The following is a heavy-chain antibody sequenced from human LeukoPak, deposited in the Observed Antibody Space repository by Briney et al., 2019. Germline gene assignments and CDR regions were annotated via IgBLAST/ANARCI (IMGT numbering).Heavy chain of an antibody. CDR2: ISSSGSTI. Sequence: GGSLRLSCAASGFTFSSYEMNWVRQAPGKGLEWVSYISSSGSTIYYADPVKGRFTISRDNAKNSLYLQMNSLRAEDTAVYYCAREENTAVVTWFDYWGQGTLVTVSS. D-gene: IGHD5-18*01. CDR1: GFTFSSYE. J-gene: IGHJ4*02. CDR3: AREENTAVVTWFDY. V-gene: IGHV3-48*03.